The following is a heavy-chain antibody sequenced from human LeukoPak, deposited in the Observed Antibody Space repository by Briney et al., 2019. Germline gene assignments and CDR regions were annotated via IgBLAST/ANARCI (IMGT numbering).Heavy chain of an antibody. D-gene: IGHD4-23*01. CDR3: ARAVKSLDYYYMDV. J-gene: IGHJ6*03. Sequence: ALVRVSCKASGYTFTNSIFNWVRQAPGQGLEWMGWLSTHNADTNHAQKLQGRVTMTTDTSTSTAYMELRSLRSDDTAVYYCARAVKSLDYYYMDVWGRGTTVTVSS. CDR2: LSTHNADT. V-gene: IGHV1-18*01. CDR1: GYTFTNSI.